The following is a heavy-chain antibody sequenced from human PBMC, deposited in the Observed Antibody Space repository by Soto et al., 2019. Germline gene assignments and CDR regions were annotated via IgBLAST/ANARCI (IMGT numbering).Heavy chain of an antibody. CDR2: ISYDGGNE. CDR3: AKDRYSGTYPTDFDY. CDR1: GFTFSSYG. V-gene: IGHV3-30*18. J-gene: IGHJ4*02. D-gene: IGHD1-26*01. Sequence: RRLSCAGSGFTFSSYGIHWVRQAPGKGLEWVALISYDGGNEKYTESVKDRFTISRDDSHNVAYLQMSSLRTEDTAMYYCAKDRYSGTYPTDFDYWGQGSLVTVSS.